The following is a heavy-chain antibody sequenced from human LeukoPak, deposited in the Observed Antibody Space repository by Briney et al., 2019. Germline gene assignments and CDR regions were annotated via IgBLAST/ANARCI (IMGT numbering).Heavy chain of an antibody. CDR3: ANTDDLGY. Sequence: PGGSLRFSCAASGFTFSTSNMNWVRQAPGKGLQWVSSISSTSTYIYYADSVKGRFTISRDNAKNSLYLQMNSLRAEDTAVYYCANTDDLGYWGQGTLVTVSS. CDR1: GFTFSTSN. J-gene: IGHJ4*02. CDR2: ISSTSTYI. V-gene: IGHV3-21*01.